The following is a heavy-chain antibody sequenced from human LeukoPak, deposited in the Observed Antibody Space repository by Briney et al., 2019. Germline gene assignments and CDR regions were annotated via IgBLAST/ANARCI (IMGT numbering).Heavy chain of an antibody. V-gene: IGHV3-23*01. CDR3: AKFGVEVAVAGDFDY. CDR1: GFTFSSYA. Sequence: GGSLRLSCAASGFTFSSYAMSWVRQAPGKGLEWVSAISGSGGSTYYADSVRGRFTISRDNSKNTLYLQMNSLRAEDTAVYYCAKFGVEVAVAGDFDYWGQGTLVTVSS. J-gene: IGHJ4*02. CDR2: ISGSGGST. D-gene: IGHD6-19*01.